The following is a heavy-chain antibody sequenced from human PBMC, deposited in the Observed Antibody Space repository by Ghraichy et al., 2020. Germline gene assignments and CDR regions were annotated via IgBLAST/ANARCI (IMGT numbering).Heavy chain of an antibody. CDR1: GFTLSKYS. V-gene: IGHV3-48*02. CDR3: ARAELRGGAPFGMDV. D-gene: IGHD1-26*01. J-gene: IGHJ6*02. Sequence: GGSLRLSCAASGFTLSKYSMNWVRQAPGKGLEWLSYINTSGSAKYDADSVKGRFTVSRDNAKNSLFLQMNSLRDEDTAVYYCARAELRGGAPFGMDVWDQGTTVTVSS. CDR2: INTSGSAK.